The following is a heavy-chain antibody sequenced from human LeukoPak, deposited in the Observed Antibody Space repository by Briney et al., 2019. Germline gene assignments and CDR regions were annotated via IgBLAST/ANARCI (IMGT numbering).Heavy chain of an antibody. CDR3: ARREGGWYLDY. CDR1: GYTFANYW. Sequence: GESLKISCQGSGYTFANYWIGWERQMPGKGLEWMGIIYPGDSDTRYSPSFQGQVTISADKSISTAYLQWSSLKASDTAVYYCARREGGWYLDYWGQGTLVTVSS. V-gene: IGHV5-51*01. D-gene: IGHD6-19*01. J-gene: IGHJ4*02. CDR2: IYPGDSDT.